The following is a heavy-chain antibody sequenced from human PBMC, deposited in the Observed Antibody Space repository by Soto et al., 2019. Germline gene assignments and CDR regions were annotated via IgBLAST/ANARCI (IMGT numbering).Heavy chain of an antibody. J-gene: IGHJ4*02. D-gene: IGHD6-19*01. Sequence: QVQLVQSGAEVRKPGASVKVSCKASGYTLTNYYIHWVRQAPGQGVEWMGIVTPSGGATKYAQHFQGRVTMTADTSTNTVFMALSSLTSEDTAVYFCARDPVGWDLFDYWGQGTQVAVSA. CDR3: ARDPVGWDLFDY. CDR2: VTPSGGAT. V-gene: IGHV1-46*01. CDR1: GYTLTNYY.